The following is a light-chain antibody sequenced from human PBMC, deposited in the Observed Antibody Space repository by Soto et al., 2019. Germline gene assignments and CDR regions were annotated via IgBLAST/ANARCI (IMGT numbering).Light chain of an antibody. CDR3: IQAQQIPRT. J-gene: IGKJ1*01. CDR1: QSLLHTSGDNY. CDR2: LGS. Sequence: DIVMTQSPLSLSVTPGDPASISCRSSQSLLHTSGDNYLDWYLQRPGQSPQLLIYLGSKRASGVSDRFSGSGSGIRFTLRISRVEAEDVGFYYCIQAQQIPRTFGQGTKVEIK. V-gene: IGKV2-28*01.